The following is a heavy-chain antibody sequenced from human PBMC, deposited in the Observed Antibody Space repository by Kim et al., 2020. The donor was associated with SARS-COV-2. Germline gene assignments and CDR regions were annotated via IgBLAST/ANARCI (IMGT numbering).Heavy chain of an antibody. CDR2: IYYSGST. Sequence: SETLSLTCTVSGGSISSGGYYWSWIRQHPGKGLEWIGYIYYSGSTYYNPSLKSRVTISVDTSKNQFSLKLSSATAADTAVYYCARAPLRSICFDYWGQGTLVTVSS. CDR3: ARAPLRSICFDY. D-gene: IGHD3-3*02. CDR1: GGSISSGGYY. J-gene: IGHJ4*02. V-gene: IGHV4-31*03.